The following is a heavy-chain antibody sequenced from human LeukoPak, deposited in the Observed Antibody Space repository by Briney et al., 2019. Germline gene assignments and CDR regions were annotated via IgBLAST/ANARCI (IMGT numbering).Heavy chain of an antibody. D-gene: IGHD7-27*01. CDR3: ARHPRTSWGLGWFDP. CDR2: IYYSGST. CDR1: GGSISSYY. J-gene: IGHJ5*02. Sequence: PSETLSLTCTVSGGSISSYYWSWIRQPPGKGLEWIGYIYYSGSTNYNPSLKSRATISVDTSKNQSSLRLSSVTAADTSVYYCARHPRTSWGLGWFDPWGQGTLVTVSS. V-gene: IGHV4-59*08.